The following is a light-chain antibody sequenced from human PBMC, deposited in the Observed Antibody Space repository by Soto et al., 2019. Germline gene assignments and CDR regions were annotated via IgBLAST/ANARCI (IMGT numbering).Light chain of an antibody. CDR3: QQRTYSIT. CDR1: QSISFY. V-gene: IGKV1-39*01. CDR2: AAS. J-gene: IGKJ5*01. Sequence: DIQLTQSPSSLSASVGDRVTITCRASQSISFYLNWYQQKPGNAPKVLIYAASNLQTGVPSRFSGSGSGTDFTLTINSLQPEDFATYSCQQRTYSITFGQGTRLEIK.